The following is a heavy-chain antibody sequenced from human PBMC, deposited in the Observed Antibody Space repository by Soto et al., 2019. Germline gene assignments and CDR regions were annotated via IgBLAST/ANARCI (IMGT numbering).Heavy chain of an antibody. CDR2: IYHAGNT. CDR1: GDSITAYY. J-gene: IGHJ4*02. CDR3: ARLKYYFHH. Sequence: SETLSLTCSVSGDSITAYYWSWTRQSPGKGLEWIGYIYHAGNTNYNPSLRGRVTMSVDTSRNRFSLKLKSVTAADTAIYYCARLKYYFHHLGQGNLVTVS. V-gene: IGHV4-59*08.